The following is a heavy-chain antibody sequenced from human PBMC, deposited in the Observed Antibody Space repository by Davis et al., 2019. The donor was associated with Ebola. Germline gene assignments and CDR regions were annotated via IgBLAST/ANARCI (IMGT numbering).Heavy chain of an antibody. D-gene: IGHD5-18*01. Sequence: ASVKVSCKASGYTFTSYDINWVRQATGQGLEWMGWMNPNTGNTVYAQKFQGRVTITRNTSISTAYMELSSLRHEDTAMYYCARGRGNSWYYYYYMDVWGKGTTVTVSS. CDR2: MNPNTGNT. CDR3: ARGRGNSWYYYYYMDV. CDR1: GYTFTSYD. J-gene: IGHJ6*03. V-gene: IGHV1-8*01.